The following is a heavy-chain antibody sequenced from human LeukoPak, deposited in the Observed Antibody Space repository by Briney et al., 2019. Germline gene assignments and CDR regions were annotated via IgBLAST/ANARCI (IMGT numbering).Heavy chain of an antibody. CDR3: ARFLTEIDY. Sequence: ASVTVSCKASGYTFTGYYIHWVRQAPGQGLEWMGWINPNSGGTNFAQKFQGRVTMTRDTSISTAYMELSRLRSDDTAVYYCARFLTEIDYWGQGTLVTVSS. J-gene: IGHJ4*02. V-gene: IGHV1-2*02. CDR1: GYTFTGYY. CDR2: INPNSGGT. D-gene: IGHD3-9*01.